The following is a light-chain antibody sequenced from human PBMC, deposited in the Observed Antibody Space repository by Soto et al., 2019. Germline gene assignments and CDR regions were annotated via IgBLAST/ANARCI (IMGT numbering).Light chain of an antibody. CDR3: ILYMGRGIWV. J-gene: IGLJ3*02. V-gene: IGLV8-61*01. CDR1: SGSVSTVYY. Sequence: QTVVTQEPSFSVSPGGTVTLTCGLSSGSVSTVYYPTWYQQTPGQSPRTLIYSTNTRSSGVPDRFSGSILGNKAALTITGAQADDESDYYCILYMGRGIWVFGGGTKLTVL. CDR2: STN.